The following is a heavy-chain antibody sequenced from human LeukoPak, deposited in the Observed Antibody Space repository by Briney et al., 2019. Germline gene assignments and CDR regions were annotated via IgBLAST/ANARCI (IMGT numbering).Heavy chain of an antibody. CDR1: GGTFSSYA. CDR3: AVEPKTGTTSHNWFDP. J-gene: IGHJ5*02. V-gene: IGHV1-69*05. Sequence: GSSVKVSCKASGGTFSSYAISWVRQAPGQGLEWMGGIIPIFGTANYAQKFQGRVTTTTDESTSTAYMELSSLRSEDTAVYYCAVEPKTGTTSHNWFDPWGQETLVTVSS. D-gene: IGHD1-7*01. CDR2: IIPIFGTA.